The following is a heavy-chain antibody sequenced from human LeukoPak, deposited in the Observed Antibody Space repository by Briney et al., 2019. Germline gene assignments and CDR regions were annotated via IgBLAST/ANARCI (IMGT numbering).Heavy chain of an antibody. CDR3: AKNNGGGATTLDY. D-gene: IGHD1-26*01. V-gene: IGHV3-23*01. J-gene: IGHJ4*02. CDR1: GFIFSSYV. CDR2: IGGSGGST. Sequence: GGSLRLSCAASGFIFSSYVMSWVRQAPGKGLERVSGIGGSGGSTYYADSVKGRFTLSRDNSKDTVYLQMNSLRAEDTAVYYCAKNNGGGATTLDYWGQGTLVTVSS.